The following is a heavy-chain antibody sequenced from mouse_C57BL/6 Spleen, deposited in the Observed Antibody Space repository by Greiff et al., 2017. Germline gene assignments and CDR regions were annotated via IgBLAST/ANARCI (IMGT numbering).Heavy chain of an antibody. J-gene: IGHJ3*01. CDR3: TRSGSSGLFAY. D-gene: IGHD3-2*02. CDR1: GYTFTDYE. CDR2: IDPETGGT. Sequence: VQLQQSGAELVRPGASVTLSCKASGYTFTDYEMYWVKQTPVHGLEWIGAIDPETGGTAYNQKFKGKAILTADKSSSTAYMELRSLTSEDSAVYYCTRSGSSGLFAYWGQGTLVTVSA. V-gene: IGHV1-15*01.